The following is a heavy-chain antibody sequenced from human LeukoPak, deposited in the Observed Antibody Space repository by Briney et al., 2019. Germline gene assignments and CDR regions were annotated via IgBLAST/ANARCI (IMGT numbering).Heavy chain of an antibody. D-gene: IGHD6-13*01. Sequence: PGGSLRLSCAASGFTFSSYWVSWVRQAPGKGLEWVSVISSGGSTYYADSVKGPFTISRDNSKNTLYLQMNSLRAEDTGVYYCAREGMDAFDIWGQGTMVTVSS. CDR2: ISSGGST. CDR3: AREGMDAFDI. V-gene: IGHV3-66*02. J-gene: IGHJ3*02. CDR1: GFTFSSYW.